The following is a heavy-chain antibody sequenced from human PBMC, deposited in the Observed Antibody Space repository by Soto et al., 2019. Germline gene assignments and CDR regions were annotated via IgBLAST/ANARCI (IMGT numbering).Heavy chain of an antibody. CDR2: IRKKTNSYTT. Sequence: GGSLRLSCAASGLTFSDRYMDWVRQAPGKGLEWVGRIRKKTNSYTTEYAASVKGRFIISRGDSTNSLYLQMSSLKTEDTAVYYCTTVTTVDYYFDYWGQGTLVTVPS. D-gene: IGHD4-17*01. CDR1: GLTFSDRY. CDR3: TTVTTVDYYFDY. V-gene: IGHV3-72*01. J-gene: IGHJ4*02.